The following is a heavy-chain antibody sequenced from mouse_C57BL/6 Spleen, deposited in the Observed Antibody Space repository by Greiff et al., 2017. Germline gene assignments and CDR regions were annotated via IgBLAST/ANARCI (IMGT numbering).Heavy chain of an antibody. J-gene: IGHJ2*01. D-gene: IGHD6-1*01. CDR2: ISSGRSTI. CDR1: GFTFSDYG. CDR3: ARGPLFDY. V-gene: IGHV5-17*01. Sequence: EVKVVESGGGLVKPGGSLKLSCAASGFTFSDYGMHWVRQAPEKGLEWVSYISSGRSTIYYADTVKGRFTISRDNAKNTLFLQMTSLRSEDTAMYYCARGPLFDYWGQGTTLTVSS.